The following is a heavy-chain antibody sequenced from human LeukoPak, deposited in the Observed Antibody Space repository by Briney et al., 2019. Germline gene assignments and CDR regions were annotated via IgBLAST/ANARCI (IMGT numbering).Heavy chain of an antibody. CDR1: GFTFSSYG. V-gene: IGHV3-30*02. J-gene: IGHJ6*03. CDR3: AKPWSYGDYPGYYDYYMDV. CDR2: IRYDGSNK. Sequence: GGSLRLSCAASGFTFSSYGMHWVRQAPGKGLEWVAFIRYDGSNKYYADSVKGRFTISRYNSKNTLYLQMNSLRAEDTAVYYCAKPWSYGDYPGYYDYYMDVWGKGTTVTVSS. D-gene: IGHD4-17*01.